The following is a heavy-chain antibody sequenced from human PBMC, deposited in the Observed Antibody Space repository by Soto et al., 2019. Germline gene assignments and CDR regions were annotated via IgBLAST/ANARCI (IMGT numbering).Heavy chain of an antibody. CDR3: AKDSGGIYSYYGMDV. Sequence: QVQLVESGGGVVQPGRSLRLSCAASGFTFSSYGMHWVRQAPGKGLEWVAAISYDGSNKYSADSVKGRFTISRDNSKNTLYLQMNSLRAEDTAVYYCAKDSGGIYSYYGMDVWGQGTTVTVSS. V-gene: IGHV3-30*18. D-gene: IGHD2-15*01. CDR2: ISYDGSNK. CDR1: GFTFSSYG. J-gene: IGHJ6*02.